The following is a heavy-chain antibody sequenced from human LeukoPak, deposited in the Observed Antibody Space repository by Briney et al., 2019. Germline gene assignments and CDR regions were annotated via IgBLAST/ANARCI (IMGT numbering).Heavy chain of an antibody. D-gene: IGHD2-2*01. Sequence: GGSLRLSCAASGFTFSSYSMNWVRQAPGKGLEWVSSISSSSSYIYYADSVKGRFTISRDNAKNSLYLQMNSLRAEDTAVYYCARVRVSSQNFDYWGQGTLVTVSS. CDR3: ARVRVSSQNFDY. CDR1: GFTFSSYS. CDR2: ISSSSSYI. J-gene: IGHJ4*02. V-gene: IGHV3-21*01.